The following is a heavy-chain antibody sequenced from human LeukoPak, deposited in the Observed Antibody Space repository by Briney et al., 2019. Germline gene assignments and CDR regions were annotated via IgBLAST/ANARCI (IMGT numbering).Heavy chain of an antibody. CDR2: ISGSGSST. Sequence: PGGSLRLSCAASGFIVSANSVTWVRQAPGKGLEWVSAISGSGSSTYYADSVKGRFTISRDNSKNTLYLQMSSLRAEDTAVYYCAKAAYSGSRAGFDYWGQGTLVTVSS. CDR1: GFIVSANS. V-gene: IGHV3-23*01. D-gene: IGHD1-26*01. CDR3: AKAAYSGSRAGFDY. J-gene: IGHJ4*02.